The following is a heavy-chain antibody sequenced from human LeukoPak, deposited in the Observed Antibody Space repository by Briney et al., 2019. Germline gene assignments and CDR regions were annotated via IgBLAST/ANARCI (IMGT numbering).Heavy chain of an antibody. CDR1: GFSFSSYW. Sequence: GGSLRLSCAASGFSFSSYWMHWVRQARGKGLVGVSRTKTDGINTVYADFVKGRFTISRDNAENTLYMQMNSLRGEDTAVYYCARMGSSGTGFDYWGQGTLVTVSA. V-gene: IGHV3-74*01. D-gene: IGHD3-10*01. CDR2: TKTDGINT. J-gene: IGHJ4*02. CDR3: ARMGSSGTGFDY.